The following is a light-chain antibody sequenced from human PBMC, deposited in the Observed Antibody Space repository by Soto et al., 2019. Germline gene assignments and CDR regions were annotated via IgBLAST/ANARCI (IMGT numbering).Light chain of an antibody. CDR1: QSVLYSPSDEAS. V-gene: IGKV4-1*01. Sequence: IPMPQSPEPLRAPLRERATINCKTSQSVLYSPSDEASVAWYRKNLGRPPKVLIYWASTRASGVPERFSGSGFGTDSTLPSGGLRAEDVAVYYGKQYYSTPRTFGQGTKVDIK. J-gene: IGKJ1*01. CDR3: KQYYSTPRT. CDR2: WAS.